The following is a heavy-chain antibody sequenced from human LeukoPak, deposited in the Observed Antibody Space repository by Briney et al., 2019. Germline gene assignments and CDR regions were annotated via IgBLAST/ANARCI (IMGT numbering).Heavy chain of an antibody. CDR2: IYSSGST. CDR1: GGSISSYY. D-gene: IGHD3-10*01. Sequence: SETLSLTCTVSGGSISSYYWGWIRQPPGKTLEWIGSIYSSGSTYYNSSLQSRVIIIIDTPKNHFSLTLSSVTAADTAVYYCARSDGYGLVDIWGQGTMVTVSS. V-gene: IGHV4-39*07. J-gene: IGHJ3*02. CDR3: ARSDGYGLVDI.